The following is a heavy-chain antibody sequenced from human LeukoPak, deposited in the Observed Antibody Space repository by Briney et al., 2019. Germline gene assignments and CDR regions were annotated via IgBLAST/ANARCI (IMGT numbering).Heavy chain of an antibody. CDR3: ARIYAGVYYDD. Sequence: GGSLRLSCVGSGFTFSFSDYWMTWVRQAPGKGLEWVANIKPDGGEKNYVDSVKGRFTISRDNAKNSLYLQMNSLRAEDTAVYYCARIYAGVYYDDWGRGTRVTVS. CDR2: IKPDGGEK. J-gene: IGHJ4*02. CDR1: GFTFSFSDYW. D-gene: IGHD3-16*01. V-gene: IGHV3-7*01.